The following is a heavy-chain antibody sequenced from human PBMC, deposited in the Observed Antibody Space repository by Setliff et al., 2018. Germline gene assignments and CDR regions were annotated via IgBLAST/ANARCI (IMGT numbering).Heavy chain of an antibody. CDR2: IYTSWST. CDR1: GGSISNTYYY. Sequence: PSETLSLTCTVSGGSISNTYYYWSWIRQPAGQGLEWIGQIYTSWSTNYNPSLKSRVTISVDTSKNQFSLKLSSVTAADTAVYYCARVTGFSYMDVWGKGTTVTVSS. J-gene: IGHJ6*03. D-gene: IGHD3-3*01. V-gene: IGHV4-61*09. CDR3: ARVTGFSYMDV.